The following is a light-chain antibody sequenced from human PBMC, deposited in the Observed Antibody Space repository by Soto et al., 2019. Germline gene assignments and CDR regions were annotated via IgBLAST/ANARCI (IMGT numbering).Light chain of an antibody. CDR3: AQGLQTPLT. CDR2: LGS. CDR1: RSLLSSNGYNY. Sequence: DVVMTQSPLSLPVTPGVPASISCRSSRSLLSSNGYNYLNWYLQKPGQSPQLLIYLGSNRASGVPDRFSGSGSGTDFTLKISRVEAEDVGVYYCAQGLQTPLTFGGGTKVDIK. J-gene: IGKJ4*01. V-gene: IGKV2-28*01.